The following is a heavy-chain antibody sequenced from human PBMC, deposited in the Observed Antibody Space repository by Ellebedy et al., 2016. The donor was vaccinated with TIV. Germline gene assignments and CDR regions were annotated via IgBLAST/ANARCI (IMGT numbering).Heavy chain of an antibody. D-gene: IGHD1-26*01. CDR2: INPNSGNT. V-gene: IGHV1-8*03. CDR3: ARAPRVGATTGFDY. CDR1: GYTFTGYY. J-gene: IGHJ4*02. Sequence: AASVKVSCKASGYTFTGYYMHWVRQAPGQGLEWMGWINPNSGNTGYAQKFQGRVTITRNTSISTAYMELSSLRSEDTAVYYCARAPRVGATTGFDYWGQGTLVTVSS.